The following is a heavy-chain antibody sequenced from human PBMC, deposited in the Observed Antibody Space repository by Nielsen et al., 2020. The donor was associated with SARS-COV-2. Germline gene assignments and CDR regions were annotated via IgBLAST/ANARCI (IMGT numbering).Heavy chain of an antibody. CDR3: VRDTGAWDFDY. V-gene: IGHV3-23*01. D-gene: IGHD1-26*01. CDR1: GFTFSSYA. Sequence: GGSLRLSCAASGFTFSSYAMNWVRQAPGKGLEWVSAISGSGSRTYCVDYLKGRFTISRDNAKNTLYLQMNSLRAEDTAVYYCVRDTGAWDFDYWGQGTLITVSS. CDR2: ISGSGSRT. J-gene: IGHJ4*02.